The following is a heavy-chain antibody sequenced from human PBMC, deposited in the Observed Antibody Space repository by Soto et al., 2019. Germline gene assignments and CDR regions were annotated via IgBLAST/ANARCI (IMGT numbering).Heavy chain of an antibody. CDR3: ARGLSYRQD. CDR2: MHPNSGNT. D-gene: IGHD1-26*01. Sequence: QVQLVQSGAEVKKPGASVKVSCKASGYTFTSYDIYWVRQATGQGLEWMGWMHPNSGNTGYAQKFQGRVTMTRNTSVTTAYMELSSLTSGDTAVYYCARGLSYRQDWGQGTLVTVSS. V-gene: IGHV1-8*01. CDR1: GYTFTSYD. J-gene: IGHJ4*02.